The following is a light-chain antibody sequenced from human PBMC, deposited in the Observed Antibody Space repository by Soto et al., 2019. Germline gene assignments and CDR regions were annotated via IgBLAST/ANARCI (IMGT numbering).Light chain of an antibody. CDR3: QSYDNSLSGSYV. CDR2: GNS. J-gene: IGLJ1*01. Sequence: QSVLTQTPSVSGAPGQRVTISCSGSSSNIGAGYEVHWYQHLPGTAPKLLIYGNSNRPSGVPDRFSGSKSGTSAFLVISALQAEDEADYHCQSYDNSLSGSYVFGTGTKLTVL. CDR1: SSNIGAGYE. V-gene: IGLV1-40*01.